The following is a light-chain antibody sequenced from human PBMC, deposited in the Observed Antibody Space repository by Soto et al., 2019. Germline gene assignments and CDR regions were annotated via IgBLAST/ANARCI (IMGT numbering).Light chain of an antibody. CDR3: QQYGSSPWT. CDR1: QSVSNDH. J-gene: IGKJ1*01. V-gene: IGKV3-20*01. Sequence: EIVLTQSPGTFSFSPWYRSTLSFRSSQSVSNDHLAWYQQKPGQAPRLLIYCGSSRGTGNPDRVSGRGSGTNLTLTIRRLEDEDFAVYYCQQYGSSPWTFGQGTKVDIK. CDR2: CGS.